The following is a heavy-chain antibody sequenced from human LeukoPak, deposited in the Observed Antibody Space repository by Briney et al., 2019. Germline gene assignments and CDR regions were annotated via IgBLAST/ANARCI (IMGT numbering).Heavy chain of an antibody. CDR1: GGSISSYY. D-gene: IGHD6-13*01. Sequence: KASETLSLTCTVSGGSISSYYWSWIRQPPGKGLEWIGYIHYSGSTNYNPSLKSRVNISVDTSKNQFSLKLSSVTAADTAVYYCVRVLAAEGAFDIWGQGTMVTVSS. J-gene: IGHJ3*02. CDR2: IHYSGST. V-gene: IGHV4-59*01. CDR3: VRVLAAEGAFDI.